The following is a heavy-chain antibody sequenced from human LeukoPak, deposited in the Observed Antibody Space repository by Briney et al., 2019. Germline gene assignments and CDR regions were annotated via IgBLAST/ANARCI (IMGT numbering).Heavy chain of an antibody. V-gene: IGHV3-15*01. CDR1: GFTFSNYW. Sequence: GGSLRLSCAASGFTFSNYWMTWVRQAPGKGLEWVGRIKSKTDGGTTDYAAPVKGRFTISRDDSKNTLYLQMNSLRAEDTAVYYCANWGHSNYYGSGGAEAFDIWGQGTMVTVSS. J-gene: IGHJ3*02. CDR2: IKSKTDGGTT. CDR3: ANWGHSNYYGSGGAEAFDI. D-gene: IGHD3-10*01.